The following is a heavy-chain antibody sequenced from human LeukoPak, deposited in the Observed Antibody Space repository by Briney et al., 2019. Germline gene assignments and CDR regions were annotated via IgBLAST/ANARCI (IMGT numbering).Heavy chain of an antibody. J-gene: IGHJ3*02. CDR2: ISGGST. D-gene: IGHD4-17*01. V-gene: IGHV3-38-3*01. CDR3: ARDPNGDYIGAFDM. CDR1: GFTVSSNE. Sequence: GGSLRLSCAASGFTVSSNEMSWVRQAPRKGLEWVSSISGGSTYYADSRKGRFTISRDNSKNTLHLQMNSLRAEDTATYYCARDPNGDYIGAFDMWGQGTMVTVS.